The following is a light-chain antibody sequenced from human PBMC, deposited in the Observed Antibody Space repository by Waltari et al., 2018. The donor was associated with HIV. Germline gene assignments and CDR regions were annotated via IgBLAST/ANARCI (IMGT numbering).Light chain of an antibody. J-gene: IGLJ2*01. Sequence: QSVLTQPPSVSGAPGQRVTISCTGSSSNIGGGYDVNWYQQLPGTAPKLLIYGETNRPSGRPDRISGSKSGSSASLAITGLQAEDEADYYCQSYDSSLTGSVVFGGGTKLTVL. CDR1: SSNIGGGYD. CDR3: QSYDSSLTGSVV. CDR2: GET. V-gene: IGLV1-40*01.